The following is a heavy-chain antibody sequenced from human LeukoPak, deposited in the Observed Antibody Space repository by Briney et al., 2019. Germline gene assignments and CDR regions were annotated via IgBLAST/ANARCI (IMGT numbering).Heavy chain of an antibody. CDR2: IYYSGST. CDR3: ARRGSYSAGDY. J-gene: IGHJ4*02. V-gene: IGHV4-39*01. Sequence: SETLSLTCTVSGGSISSSSYYWGWIRQPPGKGLEWIGSIYYSGSTYYNPSLTSRVTISVDTSKNQFSLKLSSVTAADTAVYYCARRGSYSAGDYWGQGTLVTVSS. D-gene: IGHD1-26*01. CDR1: GGSISSSSYY.